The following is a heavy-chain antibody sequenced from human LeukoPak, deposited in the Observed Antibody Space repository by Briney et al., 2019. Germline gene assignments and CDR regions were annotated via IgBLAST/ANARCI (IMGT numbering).Heavy chain of an antibody. J-gene: IGHJ6*03. V-gene: IGHV4-59*12. D-gene: IGHD6-13*01. Sequence: PSETLSLTCTVSGGSISSYYWSWLRQPPGKGLEWIGYIYYSGSTNYNPSLKSRVTISVDTSKNQFSLKLSSVTAADTVVYYCARLSSSWPNYYYYMDVWGKGTTVTVSS. CDR3: ARLSSSWPNYYYYMDV. CDR1: GGSISSYY. CDR2: IYYSGST.